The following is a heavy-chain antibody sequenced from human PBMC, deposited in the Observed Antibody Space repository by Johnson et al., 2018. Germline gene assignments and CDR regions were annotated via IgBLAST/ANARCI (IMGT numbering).Heavy chain of an antibody. Sequence: EVQLLESGGGLVQPGGSLRLSCAASGFTFSSYAMSWVRQAPGKGLEWVSAISGSGCSTYYADSVKGRFTISRDNSKNTLYLQMNSLRAEDTAIYYCAKNFAYGKSWWPPRNWFDPWGQGTRVTVSS. CDR3: AKNFAYGKSWWPPRNWFDP. CDR2: ISGSGCST. J-gene: IGHJ5*02. V-gene: IGHV3-23*01. D-gene: IGHD4-23*01. CDR1: GFTFSSYA.